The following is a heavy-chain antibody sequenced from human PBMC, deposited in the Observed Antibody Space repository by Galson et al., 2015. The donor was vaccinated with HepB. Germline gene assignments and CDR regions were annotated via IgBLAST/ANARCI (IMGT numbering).Heavy chain of an antibody. Sequence: LSLTCTVSGGSISSSSYYWGWIRQPPGKGLEWIGSIYYSGSTYYNPSLKSRVTISVDTSKNQFSLKLSSVTAADTAVYYCAGSPTGWVNWFDPWGQGTLVTVSS. V-gene: IGHV4-39*01. CDR2: IYYSGST. D-gene: IGHD1-14*01. CDR3: AGSPTGWVNWFDP. J-gene: IGHJ5*02. CDR1: GGSISSSSYY.